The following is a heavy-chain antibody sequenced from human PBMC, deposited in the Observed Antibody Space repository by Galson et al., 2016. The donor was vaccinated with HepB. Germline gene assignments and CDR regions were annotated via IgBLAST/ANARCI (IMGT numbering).Heavy chain of an antibody. CDR3: AGEFTY. Sequence: TLSLTCTVSGGSINSASSYWSWIRQPAGKGLEWIGRIYTSGSTNYNPSLKSRVTISLDTSKNQFSLELSSVTAADTAVYYCAGEFTYWGQGTLVTVSS. J-gene: IGHJ4*02. CDR1: GGSINSASSY. CDR2: IYTSGST. V-gene: IGHV4-61*02.